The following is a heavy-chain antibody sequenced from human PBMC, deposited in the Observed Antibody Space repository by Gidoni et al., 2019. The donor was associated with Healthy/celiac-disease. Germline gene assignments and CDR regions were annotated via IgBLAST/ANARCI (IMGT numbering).Heavy chain of an antibody. Sequence: QVQLQQWGAGLLKPSETLSLTCAVYGGSFSGYYWSWIRQPPGKGLEWIGEINHSGSTNYNPSLKSRVTISVDTSKNQFSLKLSSVTAADTAVYYCATVPPHCSGGSCYKYYYYGMDVWGQGTTVTVSS. D-gene: IGHD2-15*01. CDR3: ATVPPHCSGGSCYKYYYYGMDV. V-gene: IGHV4-34*01. CDR1: GGSFSGYY. CDR2: INHSGST. J-gene: IGHJ6*02.